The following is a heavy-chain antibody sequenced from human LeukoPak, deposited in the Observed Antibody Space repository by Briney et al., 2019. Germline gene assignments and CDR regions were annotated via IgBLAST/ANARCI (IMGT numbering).Heavy chain of an antibody. D-gene: IGHD6-19*01. CDR1: GFTFSDYY. CDR2: ISSSGSTI. V-gene: IGHV3-11*04. J-gene: IGHJ4*02. CDR3: AKESTMRVAASLDY. Sequence: PGGSLRLSCAASGFTFSDYYMSWIRQAPGKGLEWVSYISSSGSTIYYADSVKGRFTISRDNAKNSLYLQMNSLRAEDTAVYFCAKESTMRVAASLDYWGQGTLVAVSS.